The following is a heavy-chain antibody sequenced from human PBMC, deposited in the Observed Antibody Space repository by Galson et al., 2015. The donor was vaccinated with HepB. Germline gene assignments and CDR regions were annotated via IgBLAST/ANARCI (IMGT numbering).Heavy chain of an antibody. J-gene: IGHJ6*03. V-gene: IGHV4-4*07. CDR3: ARDMGGTVATILGLDYYYYMDV. CDR2: IYTSGST. D-gene: IGHD5-12*01. Sequence: TLSLPCSVSGGSISSYYWSWIRQPAGKGLDWIGRIYTSGSTNYNPSLKSRVTMSVDTSKNQFSLKLSSVTAADTAVYYCARDMGGTVATILGLDYYYYMDVWGKGTTVTVSS. CDR1: GGSISSYY.